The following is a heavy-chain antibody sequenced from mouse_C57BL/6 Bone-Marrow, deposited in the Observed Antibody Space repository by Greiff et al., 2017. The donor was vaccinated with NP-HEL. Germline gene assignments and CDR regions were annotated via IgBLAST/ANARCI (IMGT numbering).Heavy chain of an antibody. J-gene: IGHJ4*01. CDR1: GYAFSSSW. V-gene: IGHV1-82*01. CDR2: IYPGDGDT. CDR3: ARDGAGDRNAVDY. D-gene: IGHD2-3*01. Sequence: VQLQQSGPELVKPGASVKISCKASGYAFSSSWMNWVKQRPGKGLEWIGRIYPGDGDTNYNGKFKGKATLTADKSSSTAYMQLSSLTSEDSAVYFCARDGAGDRNAVDYWGQGTSVTVSS.